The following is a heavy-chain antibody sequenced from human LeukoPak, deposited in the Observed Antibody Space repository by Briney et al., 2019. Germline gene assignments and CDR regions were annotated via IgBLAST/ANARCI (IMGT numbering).Heavy chain of an antibody. CDR1: GYTFIGYD. D-gene: IGHD3-22*01. V-gene: IGHV1-8*02. Sequence: GASVKVSCKASGYTFIGYDINWVRQATGQGLEWMGWMNPNSGNAGYVQKFQGRVTMTSNTTISTAYMELSSLRSEDTAVYYCARGGNTDFYDSSGSNGDYWGQGTLVTVSS. CDR3: ARGGNTDFYDSSGSNGDY. CDR2: MNPNSGNA. J-gene: IGHJ4*02.